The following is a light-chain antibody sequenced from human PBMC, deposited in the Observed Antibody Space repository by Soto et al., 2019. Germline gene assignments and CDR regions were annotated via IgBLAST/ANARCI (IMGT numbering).Light chain of an antibody. Sequence: ALTQPPSASGSPGQSVTIYCTGTSSDVGGYNYVSWYQQHPGKAPELMIYEVNKRPSGVPDRFSGSKSGNTASLTVSGLQAEDEADYYCASYAGGNYVFGTGTKVTVL. J-gene: IGLJ1*01. V-gene: IGLV2-8*01. CDR2: EVN. CDR3: ASYAGGNYV. CDR1: SSDVGGYNY.